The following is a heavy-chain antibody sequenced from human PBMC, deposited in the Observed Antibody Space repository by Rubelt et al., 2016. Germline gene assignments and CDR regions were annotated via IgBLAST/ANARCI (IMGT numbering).Heavy chain of an antibody. CDR2: IYYSGST. Sequence: QVQLQESGPGLVKPSETLSLTCTVSGGSISSSSYYWGWIRQPPGKGLEWIGSIYYSGSTYYNPSLKSRVTISVDTSKNQFSLKLSSVTAADTAVYYCARDPFVVVPAAMGWGQGTLVTVSS. V-gene: IGHV4-39*02. CDR3: ARDPFVVVPAAMG. J-gene: IGHJ4*02. CDR1: GGSISSSSYY. D-gene: IGHD2-2*01.